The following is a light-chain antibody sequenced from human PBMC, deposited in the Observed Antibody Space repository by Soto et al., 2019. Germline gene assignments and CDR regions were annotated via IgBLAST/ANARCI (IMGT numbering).Light chain of an antibody. V-gene: IGKV1-9*01. J-gene: IGKJ5*01. CDR2: ASS. CDR1: QGISSY. CDR3: QQLNTFPVT. Sequence: DIQLTQSPSFLSASVGDRVTITCRASQGISSYLAWYQQTPGKAPKLLISASSILQSGVPSRFSGSVSGTEFHLTLSSLQPEDFATYYCQQLNTFPVTFGPRTRPAI.